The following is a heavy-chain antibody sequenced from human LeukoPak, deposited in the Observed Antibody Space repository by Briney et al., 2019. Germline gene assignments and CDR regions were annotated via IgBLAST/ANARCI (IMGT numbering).Heavy chain of an antibody. D-gene: IGHD3-9*01. J-gene: IGHJ4*02. CDR3: ARLGYFDWLPDDY. V-gene: IGHV3-7*01. Sequence: GGSLRLSCAASGFTFSSYWMSWVRQAPGKGLEWVANIKQDGSEKYYVDSVKGRFTISRDNAKNSLYLQMNSLRAEDTAVYYCARLGYFDWLPDDYWGQGTLVTVSS. CDR1: GFTFSSYW. CDR2: IKQDGSEK.